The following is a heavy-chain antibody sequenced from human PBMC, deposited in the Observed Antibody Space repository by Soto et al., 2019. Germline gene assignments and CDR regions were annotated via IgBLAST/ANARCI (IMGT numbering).Heavy chain of an antibody. Sequence: GGSLRLSCAASGFTFSDYYMSWIRQAPGKGLEWVSYISGSRSYTHYADSVEGRFTLPRDHAKNSLYLQMNSLRAEDTAVYYCARRHSSGWYFDFWGQGTLVTVSS. J-gene: IGHJ4*02. CDR3: ARRHSSGWYFDF. V-gene: IGHV3-11*06. CDR2: ISGSRSYT. D-gene: IGHD6-19*01. CDR1: GFTFSDYY.